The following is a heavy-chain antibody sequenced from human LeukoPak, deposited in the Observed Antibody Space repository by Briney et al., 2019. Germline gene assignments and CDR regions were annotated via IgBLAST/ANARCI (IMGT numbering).Heavy chain of an antibody. CDR2: ISPTGSTT. J-gene: IGHJ2*01. V-gene: IGHV3-74*01. Sequence: GGSLRLSCTASGFSFSGHWMHWARQLPGKGLVWVSRISPTGSTTSYADSVKGRFTVSRDNAKNSLYLQMDSLRLEDTAVYYCVRGEGWYFGLWGRGTMVAVSS. CDR3: VRGEGWYFGL. CDR1: GFSFSGHW.